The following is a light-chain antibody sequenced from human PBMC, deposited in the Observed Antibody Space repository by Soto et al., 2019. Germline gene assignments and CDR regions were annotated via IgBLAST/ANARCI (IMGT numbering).Light chain of an antibody. CDR2: GAS. CDR3: QQFGNSPPYT. CDR1: QSVSSSY. Sequence: EIVLTQSPGTLSLSPGERATLSCRASQSVSSSYLAWYQQKPGQAPRLLIYGASSGATGIPDRFSGSGSGTDFTLTISRLEPEDFAVYYCQQFGNSPPYTFGQGTKLEIK. V-gene: IGKV3-20*01. J-gene: IGKJ2*01.